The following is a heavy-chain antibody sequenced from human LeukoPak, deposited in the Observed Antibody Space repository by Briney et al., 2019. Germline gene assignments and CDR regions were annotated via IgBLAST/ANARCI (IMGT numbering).Heavy chain of an antibody. CDR2: ISYDGSNK. CDR1: GFTFSSYG. V-gene: IGHV3-30*18. D-gene: IGHD3-22*01. J-gene: IGHJ4*02. Sequence: PGGSLRLSCAASGFTFSSYGMHWVRQAPGKGLEWVAVISYDGSNKYYADSVKGRFTISRDNSKNTLHLQMNSLRAEDTAVYYCAKSDSSGYYDYWGQGTLVTVSS. CDR3: AKSDSSGYYDY.